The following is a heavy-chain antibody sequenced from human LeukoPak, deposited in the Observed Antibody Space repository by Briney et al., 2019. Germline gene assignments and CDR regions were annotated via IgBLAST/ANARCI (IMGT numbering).Heavy chain of an antibody. D-gene: IGHD5-12*01. J-gene: IGHJ4*02. CDR3: ARQDIVATIADY. V-gene: IGHV3-48*01. Sequence: GGSLRLSCAASGFTFSNYAMNWVRQAPEKGLEWVSYSSSGSSTIYYADSVKGRFTISRDNAKDSLFLQMNSLRAEDTAVYYCARQDIVATIADYWGQGTLVTVSS. CDR1: GFTFSNYA. CDR2: SSSGSSTI.